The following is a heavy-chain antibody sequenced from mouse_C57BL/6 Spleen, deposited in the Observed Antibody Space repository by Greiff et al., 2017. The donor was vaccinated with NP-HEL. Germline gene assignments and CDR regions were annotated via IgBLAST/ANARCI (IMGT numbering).Heavy chain of an antibody. D-gene: IGHD2-14*01. CDR3: ASRREYDEGGYFEG. V-gene: IGHV1-50*01. CDR2: IDPSDGYT. Sequence: QVQLKQPGAELVKPGASVKLSCKASGYTFTSYWMQWVKQRPGQGLEWIGDIDPSDGYTNYNQKFKGKATLTVDTSSSTAYMQLSSLTSEDSAVYYCASRREYDEGGYFEGWGTGTTVTVAS. J-gene: IGHJ1*03. CDR1: GYTFTSYW.